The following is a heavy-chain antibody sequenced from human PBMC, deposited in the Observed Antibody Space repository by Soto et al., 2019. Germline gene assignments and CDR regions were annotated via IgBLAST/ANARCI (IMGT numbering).Heavy chain of an antibody. V-gene: IGHV3-21*01. CDR2: ISSSSSYI. D-gene: IGHD3-3*01. CDR1: GFTFSSYS. Sequence: RGSLRLSCAASGFTFSSYSMNWVRQAPGKGLEWVSSISSSSSYIYYADSVKGRFTISRDNAKNSLYLQMNSLRAEDTAVYYCARGRADYDFWSGYSGYWGQGTLVTVSS. CDR3: ARGRADYDFWSGYSGY. J-gene: IGHJ4*02.